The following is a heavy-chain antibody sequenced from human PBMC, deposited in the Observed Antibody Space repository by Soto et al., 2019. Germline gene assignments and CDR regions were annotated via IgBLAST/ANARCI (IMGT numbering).Heavy chain of an antibody. J-gene: IGHJ3*02. CDR1: GFTFSNYA. CDR2: ISDSGGSI. Sequence: GGSLRLSCAASGFTFSNYAMHWVRQAPGKGLNWVSTISDSGGSIYYIDSVRGRFTISRDSSKNTLYLQMNSLRAEDTAVYYCAKGNSWSPALVLDIWGQGTMVTVSS. D-gene: IGHD1-7*01. V-gene: IGHV3-23*01. CDR3: AKGNSWSPALVLDI.